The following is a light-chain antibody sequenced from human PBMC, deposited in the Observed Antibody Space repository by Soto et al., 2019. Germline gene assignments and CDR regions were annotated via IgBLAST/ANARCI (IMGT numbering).Light chain of an antibody. CDR3: QQYNNWTPWT. CDR2: GAS. V-gene: IGKV3-15*01. J-gene: IGKJ1*01. Sequence: EIVMTQSPSTLSVSPGERATLSCRASQSVSINLAWYQQKPGQVPRLLIYGASTRATGIPARFSGRGSGTEFTLPISSLQSEDFAIYYCQQYNNWTPWTFGQGTKVEIK. CDR1: QSVSIN.